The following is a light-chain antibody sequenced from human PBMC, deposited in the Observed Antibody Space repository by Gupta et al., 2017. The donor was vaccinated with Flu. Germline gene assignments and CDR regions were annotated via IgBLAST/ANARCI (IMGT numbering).Light chain of an antibody. CDR3: QVWDSSSDHWV. Sequence: GKTARITCGGNNIGSKSVHWYQQKPGQAPVLVVYDDSDRPSGIPERFSGSNSENTATLTISRVEAGDESDYYCQVWDSSSDHWVFGGGTKLTVL. V-gene: IGLV3-21*03. CDR1: NIGSKS. J-gene: IGLJ3*02. CDR2: DDS.